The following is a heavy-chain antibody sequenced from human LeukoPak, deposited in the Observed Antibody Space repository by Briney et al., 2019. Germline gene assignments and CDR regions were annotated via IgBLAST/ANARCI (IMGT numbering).Heavy chain of an antibody. J-gene: IGHJ4*02. D-gene: IGHD3-10*01. CDR1: GGSATRVSSF. Sequence: SETLSLTCTVSGGSATRVSSFWGWIRHPPGMGLEWIGTIFVSGTTYYNPSFKGRFTISVAPSKNQFSRRLSSVIPADPAFCYCVSGSYSDFDCWGQGTLVTVSS. CDR2: IFVSGTT. CDR3: VSGSYSDFDC. V-gene: IGHV4-39*01.